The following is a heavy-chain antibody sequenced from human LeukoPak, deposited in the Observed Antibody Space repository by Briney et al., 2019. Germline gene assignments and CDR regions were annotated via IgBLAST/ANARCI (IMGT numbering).Heavy chain of an antibody. D-gene: IGHD3-22*01. J-gene: IGHJ4*02. V-gene: IGHV4-59*01. CDR3: AKTFYYDSSDYHFDY. CDR2: IYYSGST. Sequence: SETLSLTCTVSGGSISSYYWSWIRQPPGKGLEWIGYIYYSGSTNYNPSLKSRVTISVDTSKNQFSLKLSSVTAADTAVYYCAKTFYYDSSDYHFDYWGQGTLVTVSS. CDR1: GGSISSYY.